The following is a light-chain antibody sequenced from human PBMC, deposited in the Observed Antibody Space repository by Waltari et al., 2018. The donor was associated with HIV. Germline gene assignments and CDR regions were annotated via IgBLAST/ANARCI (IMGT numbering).Light chain of an antibody. J-gene: IGLJ2*01. V-gene: IGLV3-9*01. CDR1: NIGSKN. CDR3: QVWDSRTVV. Sequence: YDLSPPLSVSVDLGQTARIPCGGANIGSKNVHWYKQKPGQAPVLVIYRSRNRPSGITDRISASKAGSMVTLIISRVQIEDEADYFCQVWDSRTVVFGGGTTLTVL. CDR2: RSR.